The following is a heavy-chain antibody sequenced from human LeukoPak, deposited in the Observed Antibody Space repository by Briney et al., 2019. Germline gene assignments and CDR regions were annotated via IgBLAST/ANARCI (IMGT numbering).Heavy chain of an antibody. V-gene: IGHV3-21*01. D-gene: IGHD6-13*01. CDR1: GFTFSIYS. CDR3: ARVRAAAGFYYGMDV. CDR2: ISSSSSYI. J-gene: IGHJ6*02. Sequence: PGGSLRLSCAASGFTFSIYSMNWVRQAPGKGLEWVSSISSSSSYIFYADSVKGRFTISRDNAKNSLYLQMNSLRVEDTALYYCARVRAAAGFYYGMDVWGQGTTVTVSS.